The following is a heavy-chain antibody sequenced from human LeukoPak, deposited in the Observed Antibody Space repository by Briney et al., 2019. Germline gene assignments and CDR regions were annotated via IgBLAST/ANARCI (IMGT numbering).Heavy chain of an antibody. CDR2: IKSDGSTT. D-gene: IGHD2-8*01. Sequence: GGSLRLSCAASGFTFSSYWMHWVRQAPGKGLVWVSRIKSDGSTTTYADSVKGRFTISRDNAKNTLFLQMNSLRAEDTAVYYCASGSFCTNGVCYKGFDYWGQGTLVSVSS. CDR1: GFTFSSYW. V-gene: IGHV3-74*01. J-gene: IGHJ4*02. CDR3: ASGSFCTNGVCYKGFDY.